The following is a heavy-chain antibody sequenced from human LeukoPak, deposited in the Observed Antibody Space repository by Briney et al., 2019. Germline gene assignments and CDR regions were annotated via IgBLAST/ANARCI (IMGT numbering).Heavy chain of an antibody. D-gene: IGHD3-3*01. CDR2: ISSSSSYI. V-gene: IGHV3-21*01. CDR3: ARAPTRSGYYTGFDY. CDR1: GFTFSSYS. J-gene: IGHJ4*02. Sequence: PGGSLRLSCAASGFTFSSYSMTWVRKAPGKGLEWVSSISSSSSYIYYADSVKGRFTISRDNAKNSLYLQMNSLRAEDTAVYYCARAPTRSGYYTGFDYWGQGTLVTVSS.